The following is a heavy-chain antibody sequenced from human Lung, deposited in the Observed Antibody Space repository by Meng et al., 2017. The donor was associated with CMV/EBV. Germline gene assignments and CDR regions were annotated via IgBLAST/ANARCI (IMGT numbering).Heavy chain of an antibody. V-gene: IGHV1-2*02. Sequence: ASVXVSXXASGYTFSIYYIHWVRQATGQGLEWMGWINPNSGHTNYAQKFQGRVTMTRNTSISTAYMELSRLRSDDTAVYYCARGGGCSISCYASGDGGLDVWGQGTTVTVSS. CDR2: INPNSGHT. CDR3: ARGGGCSISCYASGDGGLDV. CDR1: GYTFSIYY. J-gene: IGHJ6*02. D-gene: IGHD2-2*01.